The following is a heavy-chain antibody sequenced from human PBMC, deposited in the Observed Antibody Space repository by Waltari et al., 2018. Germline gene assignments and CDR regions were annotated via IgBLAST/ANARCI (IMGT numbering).Heavy chain of an antibody. Sequence: QVQLVQSGAEVKKPGSSVKVSCKASGGTFSSYAISWVRQAPGQGLDWMGGIIPILGIANYAQKFQGRVTITADESTSTAYMELSSLRSEDTAVYYCAPDPYYYDSSGYPLGYWGQGTLVTVSS. CDR3: APDPYYYDSSGYPLGY. CDR2: IIPILGIA. D-gene: IGHD3-22*01. V-gene: IGHV1-69*04. J-gene: IGHJ4*02. CDR1: GGTFSSYA.